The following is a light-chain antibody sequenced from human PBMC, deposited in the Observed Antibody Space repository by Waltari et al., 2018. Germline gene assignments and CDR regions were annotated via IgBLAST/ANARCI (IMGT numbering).Light chain of an antibody. Sequence: EIVLTQSPAILSFSPGERATLSCRASQSVGTYLAWYQQRPGQSPRLLIYDVSNRATGIPARFSASGSETDFTLTISSLQPEDFAVYYCQQRRNWPLTFGGGT. CDR2: DVS. CDR1: QSVGTY. CDR3: QQRRNWPLT. V-gene: IGKV3-11*01. J-gene: IGKJ4*01.